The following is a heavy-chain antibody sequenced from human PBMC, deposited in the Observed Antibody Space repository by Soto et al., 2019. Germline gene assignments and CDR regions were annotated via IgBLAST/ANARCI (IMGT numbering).Heavy chain of an antibody. CDR3: ARDNDRPQLGGNYYYILDV. D-gene: IGHD2-8*01. Sequence: QVQLEQSGAEVKKPGSSVKVSCKGSVGTFRTAAISWERQAPERGLEWMGGIMPVFRTPDYAQKFQGRVTITADESTNTAYMELSGLRSDDTAVYYCARDNDRPQLGGNYYYILDVWGQGTTITVSS. CDR1: VGTFRTAA. V-gene: IGHV1-69*12. J-gene: IGHJ6*02. CDR2: IMPVFRTP.